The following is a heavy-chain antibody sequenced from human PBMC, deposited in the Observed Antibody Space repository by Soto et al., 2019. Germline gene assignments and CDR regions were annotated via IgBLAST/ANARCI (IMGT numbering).Heavy chain of an antibody. J-gene: IGHJ5*02. Sequence: EVQLVESGGGLVKPGGSLRLSCAASGFSFSSYSMNWVRQAPGKGLEWVSSISSSTSYINYATSVKGRFTISRDNAKKSLYLHMNSLRAEDTAVYYCARGYTGYCSGGTCYWFDPWGQGTLVTVSS. V-gene: IGHV3-21*01. CDR3: ARGYTGYCSGGTCYWFDP. CDR1: GFSFSSYS. CDR2: ISSSTSYI. D-gene: IGHD2-15*01.